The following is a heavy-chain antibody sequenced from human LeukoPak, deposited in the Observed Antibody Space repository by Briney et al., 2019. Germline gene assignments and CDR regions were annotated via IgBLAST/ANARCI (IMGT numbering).Heavy chain of an antibody. CDR1: GFTFSSYS. CDR3: AREGDYGDYNWFDP. CDR2: ISSSSSYI. V-gene: IGHV3-21*01. Sequence: GGSLRLSCAASGFTFSSYSMNWVRQAPGKGLEWVSSISSSSSYIYYADSVKGRFTISRDNAKNSLYLQMNSLRAEDTAVYYCAREGDYGDYNWFDPWGQGALVTVSS. J-gene: IGHJ5*02. D-gene: IGHD4-17*01.